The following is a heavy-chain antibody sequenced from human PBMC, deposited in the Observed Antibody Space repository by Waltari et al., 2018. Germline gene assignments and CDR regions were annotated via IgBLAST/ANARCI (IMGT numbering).Heavy chain of an antibody. Sequence: QVQLQASGPGLVKPSQTLSLTCTVSGGSISSGSYYWSWIRQPAGKGLEWIGYIYTSGSTNYNPSLKSRVTISVDTSKNQFSLKLSSVTAADTAVYYCARGGYSGYVPIDYWGQGTLVTVSS. CDR1: GGSISSGSYY. CDR3: ARGGYSGYVPIDY. V-gene: IGHV4-61*09. CDR2: IYTSGST. J-gene: IGHJ4*02. D-gene: IGHD5-12*01.